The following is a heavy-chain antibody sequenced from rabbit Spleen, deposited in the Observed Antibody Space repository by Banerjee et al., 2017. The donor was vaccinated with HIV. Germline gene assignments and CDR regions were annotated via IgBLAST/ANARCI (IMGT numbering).Heavy chain of an antibody. Sequence: QQQLEESGGGLVKPGGTLTLTCTASGFTISSYSYMCWVRQAPGKGLEWIACIYTGSSGNTYYASWAKGRFTISKTSSTTVTLQMTSLTAADTATYFCVRDQAGDAGYGPYYFNLWGPGTLVTVS. D-gene: IGHD4-2*01. J-gene: IGHJ4*01. CDR1: GFTISSYSY. V-gene: IGHV1S45*01. CDR3: VRDQAGDAGYGPYYFNL. CDR2: IYTGSSGNT.